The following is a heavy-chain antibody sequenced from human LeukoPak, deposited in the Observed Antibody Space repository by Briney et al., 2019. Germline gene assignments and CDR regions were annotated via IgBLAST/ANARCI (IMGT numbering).Heavy chain of an antibody. J-gene: IGHJ6*03. V-gene: IGHV4-59*01. CDR1: AGSISNYY. D-gene: IGHD5-12*01. Sequence: SETLSLTCTVSAGSISNYYWSWIRQPPGKGLEWIGYIYYSGSTNYNPSLKSRVTISVDTSKNQFSLKLSSVTAADTAVYYCARTTEGYAGGPGYSYYYYMDVWGKGTTVTISS. CDR2: IYYSGST. CDR3: ARTTEGYAGGPGYSYYYYMDV.